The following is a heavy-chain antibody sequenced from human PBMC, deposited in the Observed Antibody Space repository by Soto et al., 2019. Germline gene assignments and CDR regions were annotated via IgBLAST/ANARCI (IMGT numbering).Heavy chain of an antibody. CDR3: AREVLTTVPHNWFDP. CDR1: GGSISSGGYY. V-gene: IGHV4-31*03. D-gene: IGHD4-17*01. J-gene: IGHJ5*02. CDR2: IYYSGST. Sequence: QVQLQESGPGLVKPSQTLSLTCTVSGGSISSGGYYWSWIRQHPGKGLEWIGYIYYSGSTYYNPSLKSRVTISVDTSKNQFSLKLSSVTAAETAVCYCAREVLTTVPHNWFDPWGQGTLVTVSS.